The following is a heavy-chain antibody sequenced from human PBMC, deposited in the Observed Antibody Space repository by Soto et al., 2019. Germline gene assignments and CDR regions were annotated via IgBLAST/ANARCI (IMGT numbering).Heavy chain of an antibody. CDR2: INAGNGNT. CDR3: ARDQSGGNSYLQH. J-gene: IGHJ1*01. Sequence: ASLKVSCKASGYTFTSYAMHWVRQAPGQRLEWMGWINAGNGNTKYSQKFQGRVTITRDTSASTAYMELSSLRSEDTAVYYCARDQSGGNSYLQHWGQGTLVTVSS. V-gene: IGHV1-3*01. D-gene: IGHD4-4*01. CDR1: GYTFTSYA.